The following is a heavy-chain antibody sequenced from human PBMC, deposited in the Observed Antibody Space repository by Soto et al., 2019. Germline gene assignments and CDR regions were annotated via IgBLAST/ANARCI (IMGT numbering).Heavy chain of an antibody. J-gene: IGHJ5*02. Sequence: KVSCKASGYTFTSHDINWMRQATGQGLEWMGWMNPNSGHTNYAQKFQGRVTMTRDTSISTAYMELTNLRSEDTAIYYCASDMSTTWGQGTLVPSPQ. CDR2: MNPNSGHT. CDR3: ASDMSTT. V-gene: IGHV1-8*01. CDR1: GYTFTSHD. D-gene: IGHD2-2*01.